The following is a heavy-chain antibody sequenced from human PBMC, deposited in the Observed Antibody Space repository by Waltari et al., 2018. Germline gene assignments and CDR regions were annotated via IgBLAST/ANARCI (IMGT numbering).Heavy chain of an antibody. Sequence: EVQLVESGGGLVQPGGSLRLSCAASGFTFSSDSMNWVRQAPGKGLEWVSYISSSSSTIYYADSVRGRFTISRDNAKNSLYLQMNSLRAEDTAVYYCARGGSSWYSDFDLWGRGTLVTVSS. CDR3: ARGGSSWYSDFDL. D-gene: IGHD6-13*01. CDR2: ISSSSSTI. CDR1: GFTFSSDS. J-gene: IGHJ2*01. V-gene: IGHV3-48*04.